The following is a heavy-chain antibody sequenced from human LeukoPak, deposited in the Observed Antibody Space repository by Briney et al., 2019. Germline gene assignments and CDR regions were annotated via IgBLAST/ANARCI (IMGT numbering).Heavy chain of an antibody. CDR2: IVVGSGNT. D-gene: IGHD4-17*01. CDR1: GFIFSSSA. CDR3: VADCYGDCID. J-gene: IGHJ4*02. Sequence: SVKVSCKASGFIFSSSAVQWVRQARGQRLEWIGWIVVGSGNTIYTQNFQERVTITRDMSTSTAYMELSSLRSEDTAVYYCVADCYGDCIDWGQGTLVTVSS. V-gene: IGHV1-58*01.